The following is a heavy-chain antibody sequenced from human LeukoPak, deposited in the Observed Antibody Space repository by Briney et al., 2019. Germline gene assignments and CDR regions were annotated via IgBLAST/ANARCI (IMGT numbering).Heavy chain of an antibody. CDR2: IYYSGTT. J-gene: IGHJ5*02. CDR1: GGSISGYY. CDR3: ARDETHFYGSGSSNWFVP. D-gene: IGHD3-10*01. Sequence: KPSETLSLTCSVSGGSISGYYWSWIRQPPGKGLEWIGYIYYSGTTIYYPSLKSRLTISLDTSKNQFSLNLSSVIAADTAVYYCARDETHFYGSGSSNWFVPWGQGILVTVSS. V-gene: IGHV4-59*12.